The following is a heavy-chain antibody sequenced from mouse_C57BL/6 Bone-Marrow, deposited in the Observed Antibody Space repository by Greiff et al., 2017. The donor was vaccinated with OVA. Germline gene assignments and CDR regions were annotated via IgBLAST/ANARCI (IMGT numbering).Heavy chain of an antibody. J-gene: IGHJ1*03. Sequence: VQLQQSGPELVKPGASVKISCKASGYAFSSSWMNWVKQRPGKGLEWIGRIYPGDGDTNYNGKFKGKATLTADKSSSTAYMQLSRLTSEDSAVYFCARFYYGSSWYFDVWGTGTTVTVSS. D-gene: IGHD1-1*01. CDR3: ARFYYGSSWYFDV. CDR2: IYPGDGDT. CDR1: GYAFSSSW. V-gene: IGHV1-82*01.